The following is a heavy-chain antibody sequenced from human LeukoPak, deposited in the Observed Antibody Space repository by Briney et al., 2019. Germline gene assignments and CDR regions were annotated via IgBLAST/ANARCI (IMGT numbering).Heavy chain of an antibody. CDR3: ARDHVIAVAGTEYDY. CDR1: GFTFSSYW. J-gene: IGHJ4*02. D-gene: IGHD6-19*01. V-gene: IGHV3-7*01. CDR2: IKQDGSEK. Sequence: GGSLRLSCAASGFTFSSYWMIWVRQAPGKGLEWVANIKQDGSEKHYVDSVKGRFTISRDNAKNSLFLQMNSLRAEDTAVYYCARDHVIAVAGTEYDYWGQGTLVTVSS.